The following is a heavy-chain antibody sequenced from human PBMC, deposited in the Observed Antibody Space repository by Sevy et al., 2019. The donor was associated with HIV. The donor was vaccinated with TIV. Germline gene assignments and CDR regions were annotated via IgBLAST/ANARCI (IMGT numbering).Heavy chain of an antibody. Sequence: GGCLRLSCAASGFTFSPYWMTWVRQAPGKGLEWLANIRPDGSDKYYVDSVKGRFTISRDNAKNSLYLQMNSLRADDTAVYYCARGVGLDCWGQGALVTVSS. J-gene: IGHJ4*02. CDR2: IRPDGSDK. CDR1: GFTFSPYW. CDR3: ARGVGLDC. V-gene: IGHV3-7*01. D-gene: IGHD1-26*01.